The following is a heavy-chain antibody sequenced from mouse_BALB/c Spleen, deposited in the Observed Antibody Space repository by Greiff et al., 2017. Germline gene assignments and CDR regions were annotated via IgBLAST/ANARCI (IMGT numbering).Heavy chain of an antibody. J-gene: IGHJ4*01. Sequence: QVQLKQSGAELVKPGASVKLSCKASGYTFTSYWMHWVKQRPGQGLEWIGEINPSNGRTNYNEKFKSKATLTVDKSSSTAYMQLSSLTSEDSAVYYCARSVPNYYGSSLYAMDYWGQGTSVTVSS. CDR1: GYTFTSYW. V-gene: IGHV1S81*02. D-gene: IGHD1-1*01. CDR2: INPSNGRT. CDR3: ARSVPNYYGSSLYAMDY.